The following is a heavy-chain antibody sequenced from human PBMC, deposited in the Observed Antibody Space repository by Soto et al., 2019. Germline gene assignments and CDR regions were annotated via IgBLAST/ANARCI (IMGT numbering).Heavy chain of an antibody. D-gene: IGHD3-16*02. Sequence: EVQLVESGGGLVQPGGSLRLSCVGSGLALSDRQMDWVRQAPGKGLEWVSYINNAATAIYYADSVRGRFTISRDNAKHSLFLQMHVMRVVDTAVFYSAKDLTGYTMDVWGQGTTVTVCS. J-gene: IGHJ6*02. V-gene: IGHV3-48*03. CDR3: AKDLTGYTMDV. CDR2: INNAATAI. CDR1: GLALSDRQ.